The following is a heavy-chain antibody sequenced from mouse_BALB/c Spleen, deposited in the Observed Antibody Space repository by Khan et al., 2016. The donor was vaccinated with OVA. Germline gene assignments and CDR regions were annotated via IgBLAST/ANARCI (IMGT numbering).Heavy chain of an antibody. CDR2: IWSDGST. Sequence: VKLVESGPGLVAPSQSLSITCTISGFSLTNYGVHWVRQPPGKGLEWLVVIWSDGSTTYNSALKSRLTISKDNSKSQVFLKMNSLQTDDTAMYFCARQAYYHYSIMDYWGQGTSVTVSS. V-gene: IGHV2-6-1*01. D-gene: IGHD2-4*01. CDR1: GFSLTNYG. CDR3: ARQAYYHYSIMDY. J-gene: IGHJ4*01.